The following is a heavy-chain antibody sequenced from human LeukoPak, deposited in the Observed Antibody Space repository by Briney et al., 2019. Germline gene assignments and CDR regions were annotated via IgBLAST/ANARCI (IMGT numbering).Heavy chain of an antibody. CDR1: GFSFSGSW. CDR3: ARRSGSTFSYCFDY. V-gene: IGHV3-74*03. CDR2: ISSDGSTT. Sequence: PGGSLRLSCAASGFSFSGSWRHWVRQAPGKGLVWVSLISSDGSTTTYADSVKGRFTISRDNAKNTVYLQMNSLRAEDTAVYYCARRSGSTFSYCFDYWGQGTLVTVSS. J-gene: IGHJ4*02. D-gene: IGHD3-10*01.